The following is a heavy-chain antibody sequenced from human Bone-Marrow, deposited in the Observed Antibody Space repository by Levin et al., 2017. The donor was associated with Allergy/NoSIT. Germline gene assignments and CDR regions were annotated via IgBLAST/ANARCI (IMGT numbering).Heavy chain of an antibody. J-gene: IGHJ4*02. D-gene: IGHD3-10*01. V-gene: IGHV3-9*01. CDR1: GFNFRDYA. Sequence: PGGSLRLSCAASGFNFRDYAMHWVRQAPGKGLEWVARINWNSVSIAYADSVKSRFIISRDNAKNSLFLEMNSLRVEDTAFYYCVKDMGGFGELSADYWGQGTLVTVSS. CDR3: VKDMGGFGELSADY. CDR2: INWNSVSI.